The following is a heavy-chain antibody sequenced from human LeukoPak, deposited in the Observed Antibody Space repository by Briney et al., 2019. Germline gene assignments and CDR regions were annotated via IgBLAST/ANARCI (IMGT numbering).Heavy chain of an antibody. V-gene: IGHV3-21*01. CDR2: ISSGSDYI. Sequence: GGSLRLSCAASGFSLINYSMTWVRQAPGKGLEWVSSISSGSDYIYYGDSVKGRFAISRDNAKNSLYLQINSLRAEDTAVYYCAREINYPGVPFDYWGQGTLVTVSS. J-gene: IGHJ4*02. CDR1: GFSLINYS. D-gene: IGHD1-1*01. CDR3: AREINYPGVPFDY.